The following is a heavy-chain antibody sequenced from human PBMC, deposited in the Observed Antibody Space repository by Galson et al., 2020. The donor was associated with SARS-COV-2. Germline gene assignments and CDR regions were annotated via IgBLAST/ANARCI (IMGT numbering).Heavy chain of an antibody. CDR1: GGSISSSSYY. V-gene: IGHV4-39*01. CDR2: IYYSGST. J-gene: IGHJ3*02. Sequence: SETLSLTCTVSGGSISSSSYYWGWIRQPPGKGLEWIGSIYYSGSTYYNPSLKSRVTISVDTSKNQFSLKLSSVTAADTAVYYCALSSGYYSDAFDIWGQGTMVTVSS. D-gene: IGHD3-22*01. CDR3: ALSSGYYSDAFDI.